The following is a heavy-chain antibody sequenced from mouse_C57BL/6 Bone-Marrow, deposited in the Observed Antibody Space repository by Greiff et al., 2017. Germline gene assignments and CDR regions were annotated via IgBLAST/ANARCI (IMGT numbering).Heavy chain of an antibody. Sequence: QVQLQQSGPELVKPGASVKISCKASGYAFSSSWMNWVKQRPGKGLEWIGRIYPGDGDTNYNGKFKGKATLTADKSSSTAYMQLSSLTSEDSAVYFCAPNYYAMDYWGQGTSVTVSS. CDR1: GYAFSSSW. J-gene: IGHJ4*01. CDR2: IYPGDGDT. CDR3: APNYYAMDY. V-gene: IGHV1-82*01.